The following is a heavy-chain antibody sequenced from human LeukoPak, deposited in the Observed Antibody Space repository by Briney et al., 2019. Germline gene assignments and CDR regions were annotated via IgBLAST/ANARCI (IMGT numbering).Heavy chain of an antibody. CDR1: GYIFTELS. D-gene: IGHD4-17*01. V-gene: IGHV1-24*01. CDR2: FNLEDGET. Sequence: ASVKVSCKVSGYIFTELSMHWVRQAPGQGLEWMGGFNLEDGETFYAQKFQGRVNMTEDTSTDTAYMELSSLSYDDTAVYYCATDGAGDYLNHWGQGTLVTVSS. J-gene: IGHJ4*02. CDR3: ATDGAGDYLNH.